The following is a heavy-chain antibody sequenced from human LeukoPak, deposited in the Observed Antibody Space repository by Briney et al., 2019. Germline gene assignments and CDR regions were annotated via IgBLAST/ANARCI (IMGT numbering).Heavy chain of an antibody. CDR3: AREGDSSGYYLADDAFDI. V-gene: IGHV4-4*07. CDR2: IYTSGST. J-gene: IGHJ3*02. CDR1: GGSISSYY. D-gene: IGHD3-22*01. Sequence: SETLSLTCTVSGGSISSYYWSWIRQPAGKGLEWIGRIYTSGSTNYNPSLKSRVTMSVDTSKNQFSLKLSSVTAADTAVYYCAREGDSSGYYLADDAFDIWGQGTMVTVSS.